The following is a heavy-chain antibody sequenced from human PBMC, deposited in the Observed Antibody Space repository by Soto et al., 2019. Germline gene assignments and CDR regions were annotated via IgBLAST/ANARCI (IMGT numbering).Heavy chain of an antibody. V-gene: IGHV3-30*18. D-gene: IGHD3-3*01. CDR2: ISYDGSNK. J-gene: IGHJ5*02. CDR3: AKSNWFLEWLLYLGP. Sequence: GGSLRLSCAASGFTFSSYGMHWVRQAPGKGLEWVAVISYDGSNKYYADSVKGRFTISRDNSKNTLYLQMNSLRAEDTAVYYCAKSNWFLEWLLYLGPWGQGTLVTVSS. CDR1: GFTFSSYG.